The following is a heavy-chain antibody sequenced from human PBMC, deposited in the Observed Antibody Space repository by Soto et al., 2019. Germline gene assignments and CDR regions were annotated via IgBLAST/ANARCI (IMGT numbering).Heavy chain of an antibody. CDR2: ISSSGSTI. CDR1: GFTFSSYE. D-gene: IGHD3-16*01. Sequence: GGSLRLSCAASGFTFSSYEMNWVRQAPGKGLEWVSYISSSGSTIYYADSVKGRFTISRDNAKNSLYLQMNSLRAEDTAVYDCARDGITYTDYCGQGPLVTVSS. CDR3: ARDGITYTDY. J-gene: IGHJ4*02. V-gene: IGHV3-48*03.